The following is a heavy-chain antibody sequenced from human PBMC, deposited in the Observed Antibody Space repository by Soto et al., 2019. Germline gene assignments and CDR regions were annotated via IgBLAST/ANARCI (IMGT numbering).Heavy chain of an antibody. CDR3: ARRSGHIRSWTFDY. V-gene: IGHV5-51*01. CDR2: IYPDDSDT. Sequence: GESLKISCNGSGYSFNDYWIAWVRQMPGKGLEWMGIIYPDDSDTRYNPSFQGQVTISADKSISTAYLPWSGLKASDSAMYYCARRSGHIRSWTFDYWGQGTLVTVYS. J-gene: IGHJ4*02. D-gene: IGHD6-13*01. CDR1: GYSFNDYW.